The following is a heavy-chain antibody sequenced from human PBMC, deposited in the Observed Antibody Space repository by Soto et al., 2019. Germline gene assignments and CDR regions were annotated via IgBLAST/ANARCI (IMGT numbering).Heavy chain of an antibody. V-gene: IGHV3-15*07. Sequence: EVQLVESGGGLVKPGGSLRLSCAASGFTFTNAWINWVRQAPGKGLEWVGRIKSKIDGGTTDFAAPVKGRFAISRDDSKNMVYLQMNSLKTEDTAIYYCTTDSDLTIVIVRFDYCGHGTLVTVSS. J-gene: IGHJ4*01. D-gene: IGHD3-22*01. CDR2: IKSKIDGGTT. CDR1: GFTFTNAW. CDR3: TTDSDLTIVIVRFDY.